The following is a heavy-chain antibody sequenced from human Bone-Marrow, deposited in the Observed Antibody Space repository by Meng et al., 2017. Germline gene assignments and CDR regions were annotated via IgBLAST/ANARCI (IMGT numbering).Heavy chain of an antibody. CDR1: GYTFPDYW. J-gene: IGHJ4*02. D-gene: IGHD6-13*01. CDR3: ARDEDISAAGKLFGDY. CDR2: INPKSGDT. Sequence: QGQVVQSGGEVKKPGASVKVSCKASGYTFPDYWLHWVRRAPGQGLEWMGRINPKSGDTHYAQRFQGRVTMTGDTSISTAYMELSGLRSDDTAMYYCARDEDISAAGKLFGDYWGQGTLVTVSS. V-gene: IGHV1-2*06.